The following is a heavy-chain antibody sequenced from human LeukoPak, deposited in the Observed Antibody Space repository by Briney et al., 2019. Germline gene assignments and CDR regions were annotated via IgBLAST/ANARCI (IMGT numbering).Heavy chain of an antibody. CDR2: ISTGSSYI. CDR1: GFTFSTYT. Sequence: GGSLRLSCAASGFTFSTYTMNWVRQAPGKGLEWVSSISTGSSYIYYADSVRGRFTISRDNAKNSLYLQMNSLRAADTAVYYCARDRIAYYDKGGFDPWGRGTLVTVSS. D-gene: IGHD3-22*01. CDR3: ARDRIAYYDKGGFDP. V-gene: IGHV3-21*01. J-gene: IGHJ5*02.